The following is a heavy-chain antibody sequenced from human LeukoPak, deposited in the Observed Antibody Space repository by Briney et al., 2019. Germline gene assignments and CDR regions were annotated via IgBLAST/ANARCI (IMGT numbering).Heavy chain of an antibody. CDR1: GFTFTSSV. Sequence: GASVKVSCKASGFTFTSSVVQWVRQARGQRFEWIGWIVVGSGNTNYAQKFQERVTITRDMSTSTAYMELSSLRFEDTAVYYCAADRAGSYLRFVYWGQGTPVTVSS. CDR3: AADRAGSYLRFVY. J-gene: IGHJ4*02. CDR2: IVVGSGNT. V-gene: IGHV1-58*01. D-gene: IGHD3-10*01.